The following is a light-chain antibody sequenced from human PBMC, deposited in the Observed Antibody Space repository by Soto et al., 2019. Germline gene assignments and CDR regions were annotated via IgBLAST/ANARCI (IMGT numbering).Light chain of an antibody. V-gene: IGLV1-47*01. CDR1: SSNIESNY. Sequence: QSVLTQPPSASGTPGQRVTISCSGSSSNIESNYVYWYQQLPGTAPKLLIYRNNQRPSGVPDRFSGSKSGTSASLAISGLGSEDEADYYCAAWDDSLSGVVFGGGTKLTVL. CDR3: AAWDDSLSGVV. CDR2: RNN. J-gene: IGLJ3*02.